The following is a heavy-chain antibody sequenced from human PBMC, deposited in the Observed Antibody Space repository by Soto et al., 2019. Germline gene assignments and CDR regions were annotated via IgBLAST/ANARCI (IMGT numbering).Heavy chain of an antibody. CDR3: ARSGSSSSWYLYSGYYFDY. Sequence: GASVKVSCKASGYTFTVYYMYWVRQAPGQGLEWMGWINPNSGGTNYAQKFQGWVTMTRDTSISTAYMELSRLRSDDTAVYYCARSGSSSSWYLYSGYYFDYWGQGTLVTVSS. J-gene: IGHJ4*02. CDR2: INPNSGGT. V-gene: IGHV1-2*04. D-gene: IGHD6-13*01. CDR1: GYTFTVYY.